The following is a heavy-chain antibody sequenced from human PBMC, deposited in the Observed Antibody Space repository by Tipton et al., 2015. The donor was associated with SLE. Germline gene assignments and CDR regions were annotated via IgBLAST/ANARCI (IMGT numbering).Heavy chain of an antibody. Sequence: TLSLTCTVSGGSIRCSNYYWDWIRQPPGKGPEWIGRITNNGNTYYIPSLQSRVTMSVDTSKNHFSLKLSSVTAADTAVYYCARHDTNYGRNWFDPRGQGTLVTVSS. D-gene: IGHD2-8*01. CDR3: ARHDTNYGRNWFDP. CDR2: ITNNGNT. J-gene: IGHJ5*02. V-gene: IGHV4-39*01. CDR1: GGSIRCSNYY.